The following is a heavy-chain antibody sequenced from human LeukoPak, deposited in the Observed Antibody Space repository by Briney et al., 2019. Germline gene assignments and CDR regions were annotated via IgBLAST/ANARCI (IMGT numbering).Heavy chain of an antibody. CDR1: GFIFSSYA. CDR2: ISGSGGST. Sequence: GGSLRLSCAASGFIFSSYAMSWDRQAPGKGLEWVSAISGSGGSTYYADSVKGRFTISRDNSKNTLYLQMNSLRAEDTAVYYCAKLPSGYSAFDYWGQGTLVTVSS. V-gene: IGHV3-23*01. D-gene: IGHD3-22*01. CDR3: AKLPSGYSAFDY. J-gene: IGHJ4*02.